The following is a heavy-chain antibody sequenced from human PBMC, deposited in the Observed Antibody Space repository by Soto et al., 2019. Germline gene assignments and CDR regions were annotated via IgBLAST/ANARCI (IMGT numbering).Heavy chain of an antibody. CDR1: GFTFSSYS. Sequence: GGSLRLSCAASGFTFSSYSMNWVRQAPGKGLEWVSSISSSSSYIYYADSVKGRFTISRDNAKNSLYLQMNSLRAEDTAVYYCARDHLEYSSSSHWFDPRGQGTLVT. D-gene: IGHD6-6*01. CDR3: ARDHLEYSSSSHWFDP. V-gene: IGHV3-21*01. CDR2: ISSSSSYI. J-gene: IGHJ5*02.